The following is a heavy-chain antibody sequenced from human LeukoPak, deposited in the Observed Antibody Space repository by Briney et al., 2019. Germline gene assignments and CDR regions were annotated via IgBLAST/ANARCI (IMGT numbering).Heavy chain of an antibody. CDR1: GFTFSSYA. J-gene: IGHJ3*02. D-gene: IGHD2-2*01. CDR3: ARVGCSSTSCYRDAFDI. CDR2: ISYDGSNK. V-gene: IGHV3-30-3*01. Sequence: GGSLRLSCAASGFTFSSYAMHWVRQAPGKGLEWVAVISYDGSNKYYADSVKGRFTISRDNSKNTLYLQMNSLRAEDTAVYYCARVGCSSTSCYRDAFDIWGQGTMVTVSS.